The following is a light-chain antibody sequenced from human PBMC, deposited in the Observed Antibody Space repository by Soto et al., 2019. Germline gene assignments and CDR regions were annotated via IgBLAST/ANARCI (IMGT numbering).Light chain of an antibody. CDR3: LQDYNYPLT. V-gene: IGKV1-6*01. CDR2: AAS. CDR1: QGIRNN. Sequence: AIQMTQSPSSLSASVGDRVTITCRASQGIRNNLGWYQQKPGRSPKLLIYAASTLQSGVPSRFSGSGSGTDFTLTISSLQPEDFATYYCLQDYNYPLTFGQGTKLEIK. J-gene: IGKJ2*01.